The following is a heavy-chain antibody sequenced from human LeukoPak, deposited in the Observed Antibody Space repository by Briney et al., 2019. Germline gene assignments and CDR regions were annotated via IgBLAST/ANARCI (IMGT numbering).Heavy chain of an antibody. CDR3: AREAPIAAAPILNYYYMDV. Sequence: GGSLRLSCGASGFIVSSNFMTWVRQSPGKGLEWVSIMYYSGTTHYADSVKGRFTISRDNSKNTVYLQMNSLRDDDTAVYYCAREAPIAAAPILNYYYMDVWGKGTTVTVSS. D-gene: IGHD6-13*01. V-gene: IGHV3-53*01. CDR1: GFIVSSNF. J-gene: IGHJ6*03. CDR2: MYYSGTT.